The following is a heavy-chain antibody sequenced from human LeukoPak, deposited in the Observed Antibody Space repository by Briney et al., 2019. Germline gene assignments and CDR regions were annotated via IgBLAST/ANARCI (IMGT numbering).Heavy chain of an antibody. V-gene: IGHV4-34*01. D-gene: IGHD3-3*01. J-gene: IGHJ5*02. CDR1: GGSFSGYY. Sequence: SETLSLTCAVYGGSFSGYYWSWIRQPPGKGLEWIGEINHSGSTYYNPSLKSRVTISVDTSKNQFSLKLSSVTAADTAVYYCARHHYDFWSGYHWMGWFDPWGQGTLVTVSS. CDR2: INHSGST. CDR3: ARHHYDFWSGYHWMGWFDP.